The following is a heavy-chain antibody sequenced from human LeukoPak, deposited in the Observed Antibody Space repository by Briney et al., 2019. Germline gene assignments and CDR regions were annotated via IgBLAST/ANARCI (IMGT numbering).Heavy chain of an antibody. Sequence: PGGSLRLSCAASGFSFSTYSMNWVRQAPGKGLEWVSSISSSSRYIYYADSVKGRFTISRDNSKNTLYLQMNSLRAEDTAVYYCAKDVDPFGSGSYVEGFDYWGQGTLVTVSS. J-gene: IGHJ4*02. CDR2: ISSSSRYI. CDR3: AKDVDPFGSGSYVEGFDY. D-gene: IGHD3-10*01. V-gene: IGHV3-21*01. CDR1: GFSFSTYS.